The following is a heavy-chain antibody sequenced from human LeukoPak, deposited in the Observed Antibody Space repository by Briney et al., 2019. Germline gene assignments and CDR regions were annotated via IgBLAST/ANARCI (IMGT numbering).Heavy chain of an antibody. J-gene: IGHJ4*02. CDR3: AKDFVAAAGTYDY. CDR1: GFTFSSYG. V-gene: IGHV3-33*06. Sequence: GGSLRLPCAASGFTFSSYGMHWVRQAPGKGLEWVAVIWYDGSNKYYADSVKGRFTISRDNSKNTLYLQMNSLRAEDTAVYYCAKDFVAAAGTYDYWGQGTLVTVSS. D-gene: IGHD6-13*01. CDR2: IWYDGSNK.